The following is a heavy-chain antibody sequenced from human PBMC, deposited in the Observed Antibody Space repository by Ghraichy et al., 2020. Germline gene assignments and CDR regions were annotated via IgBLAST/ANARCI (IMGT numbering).Heavy chain of an antibody. J-gene: IGHJ4*02. D-gene: IGHD1-26*01. CDR2: IYPGDSDT. CDR1: GYSFTNYW. V-gene: IGHV5-51*01. CDR3: AKWRVSGRYYEGNDY. Sequence: GESLNISCKGSGYSFTNYWIGWVRQMPGKGLEWIGNIYPGDSDTRYSPSFQGQVTISADKSISTAYLQWSSLKASDTARYYCAKWRVSGRYYEGNDYWGQGTLLPVSS.